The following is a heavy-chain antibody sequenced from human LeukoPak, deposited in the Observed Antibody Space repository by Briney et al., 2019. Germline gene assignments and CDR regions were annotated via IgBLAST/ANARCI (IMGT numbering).Heavy chain of an antibody. CDR3: AGEGGPDVPNYYYYYYMDV. V-gene: IGHV3-11*04. CDR1: GFTFSDYY. Sequence: GGSLRLSCAASGFTFSDYYMGWILQAPGKGLEWLSYISSDGTTIHYADSVKGRFTISRDNAKNSLYLQMNSLRAEDTAVYYCAGEGGPDVPNYYYYYYMDVWGKGTTVTVSS. J-gene: IGHJ6*03. CDR2: ISSDGTTI. D-gene: IGHD1-14*01.